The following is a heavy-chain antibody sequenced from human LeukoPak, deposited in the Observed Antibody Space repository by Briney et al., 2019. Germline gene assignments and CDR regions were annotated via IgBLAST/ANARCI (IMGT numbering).Heavy chain of an antibody. Sequence: GESLKISCKGSGYSFTSDWIGWVRQMPGKGLEWMGIIYPGDSDTRYSPSFQGQVTISADKSISTAYLQWSSLKASDTAMYYCARAQRGGIAVAGPFDYWGQGTLVTVSS. V-gene: IGHV5-51*01. D-gene: IGHD6-19*01. J-gene: IGHJ4*02. CDR3: ARAQRGGIAVAGPFDY. CDR1: GYSFTSDW. CDR2: IYPGDSDT.